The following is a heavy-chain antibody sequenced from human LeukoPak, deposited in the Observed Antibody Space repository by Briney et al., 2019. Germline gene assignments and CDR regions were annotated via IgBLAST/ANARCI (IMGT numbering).Heavy chain of an antibody. J-gene: IGHJ4*02. CDR2: IIPIFGTA. V-gene: IGHV1-69*06. Sequence: SVKVSCKASGGTFSSYAISWVRQAPGQGLEWMGGIIPIFGTANYAQKFQGRVTMTEDTSTDTAYMELSSLRSEDTAVYYCATALPGIAAAGTQTTVTTAFDYWGQGTLVTVSS. D-gene: IGHD6-13*01. CDR1: GGTFSSYA. CDR3: ATALPGIAAAGTQTTVTTAFDY.